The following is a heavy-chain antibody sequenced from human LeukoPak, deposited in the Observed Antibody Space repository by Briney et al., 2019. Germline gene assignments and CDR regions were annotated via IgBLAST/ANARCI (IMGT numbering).Heavy chain of an antibody. CDR1: GGSISSGSYY. D-gene: IGHD4-23*01. J-gene: IGHJ6*03. CDR3: ARDPGGNPFVPVPAATDYYYYYMDV. V-gene: IGHV4-61*02. CDR2: IYTSGST. Sequence: PSETLSLTCTVSGGSISSGSYYWSWIRQPAGKGLEWIGRIYTSGSTNYNPSLKSRVTISVDTSKNQFSLKLSSVTAADTAVYYCARDPGGNPFVPVPAATDYYYYYMDVWGKGTTVTVSS.